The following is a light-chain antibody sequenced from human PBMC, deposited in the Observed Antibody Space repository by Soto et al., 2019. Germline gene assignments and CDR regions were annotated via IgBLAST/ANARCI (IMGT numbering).Light chain of an antibody. V-gene: IGKV4-1*01. CDR2: WAS. CDR1: QSVLYSSSNKNY. J-gene: IGKJ1*01. Sequence: DIVMTQSPDSLAVSLAERATFNCKSSQSVLYSSSNKNYLAWYQQKPGQPPKLLVSWASARESGVPDRISGSGSGTDFTLTISSLQAEDVAVYYCQQYYGIPTFGQGTKVEIK. CDR3: QQYYGIPT.